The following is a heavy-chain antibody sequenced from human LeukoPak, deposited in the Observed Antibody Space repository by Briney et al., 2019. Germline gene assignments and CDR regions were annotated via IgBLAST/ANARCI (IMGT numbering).Heavy chain of an antibody. D-gene: IGHD2-15*01. J-gene: IGHJ4*02. Sequence: TGGSLRLSCAASGFTVSSYYMTWVRQAPGKGLEWVSVIYSGGSTYYADSVKGRVAISRDNSKNTVFLQMNSLRAEDTAVYYCAKGRCSGGSCYGRGFDYWGQGTPVTVSS. CDR1: GFTVSSYY. V-gene: IGHV3-66*01. CDR2: IYSGGST. CDR3: AKGRCSGGSCYGRGFDY.